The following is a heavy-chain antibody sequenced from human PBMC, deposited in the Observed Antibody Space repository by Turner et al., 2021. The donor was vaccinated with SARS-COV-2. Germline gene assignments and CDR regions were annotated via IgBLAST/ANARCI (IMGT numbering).Heavy chain of an antibody. CDR1: GFTFSNYA. V-gene: IGHV3-30-3*01. D-gene: IGHD1-26*01. CDR2: ISHAGSNK. Sequence: QVQLVESGGGVVQPGRALRHSCAASGFTFSNYAMHWVRQAPGKGLEWLADISHAGSNKYYRDSVKGRFTISRDNSKNTLYLQMNSLRVADTAVYYCATRSGSYAGFDSCGQGTLVTVSS. CDR3: ATRSGSYAGFDS. J-gene: IGHJ4*02.